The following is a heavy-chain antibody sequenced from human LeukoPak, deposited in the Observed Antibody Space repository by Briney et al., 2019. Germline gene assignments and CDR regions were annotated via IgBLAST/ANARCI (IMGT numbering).Heavy chain of an antibody. J-gene: IGHJ4*02. CDR3: AKDARYFDWLLFYFDY. V-gene: IGHV3-23*01. Sequence: PGGSLTLSCAASGFTFSSYAMSWVRQAPGKGLEWVSAICGSGCSTYYADSLKGRFTISRNNSKNTLYLQMNSLRAEDTAVYYCAKDARYFDWLLFYFDYWGQGTLVTVSS. CDR2: ICGSGCST. D-gene: IGHD3-9*01. CDR1: GFTFSSYA.